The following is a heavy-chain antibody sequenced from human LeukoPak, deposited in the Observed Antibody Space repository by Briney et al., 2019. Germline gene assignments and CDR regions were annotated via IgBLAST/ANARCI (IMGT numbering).Heavy chain of an antibody. J-gene: IGHJ4*02. CDR2: VNPNSGNT. D-gene: IGHD6-13*01. CDR1: GYTFTGYY. V-gene: IGHV1-8*03. CDR3: ARRIAAGGTPIGY. Sequence: ASVKVSCKASGYTFTGYYMHWVRQAPGQGLEWMGWVNPNSGNTGYAQKFQGGVNITRNTSISTAYMELSSLRSEDTAVYYCARRIAAGGTPIGYWGQGTLVTVSS.